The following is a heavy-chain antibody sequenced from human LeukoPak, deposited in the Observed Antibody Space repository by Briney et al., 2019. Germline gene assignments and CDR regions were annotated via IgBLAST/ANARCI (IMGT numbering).Heavy chain of an antibody. Sequence: PGGSLRLSCAASGFTFSIYGMHWVREAPGEGLESVSFIWYDVSNKYYADSVKGGFTISRDNYKHTLYLQMNSLRAEDTAVYYCVKSGGPVRYERSGSILDYWGEGTVDSVSS. CDR1: GFTFSIYG. J-gene: IGHJ4*02. CDR3: VKSGGPVRYERSGSILDY. V-gene: IGHV3-30*02. D-gene: IGHD3-22*01. CDR2: IWYDVSNK.